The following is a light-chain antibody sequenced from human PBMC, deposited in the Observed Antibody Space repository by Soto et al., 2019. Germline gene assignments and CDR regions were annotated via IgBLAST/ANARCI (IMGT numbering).Light chain of an antibody. J-gene: IGKJ1*01. CDR1: HYVYSN. CDR2: RAS. Sequence: EIVMTQSPATLSVSPGERATLSFTASHYVYSNVAWSQQRPGQAPRLLIYRASARATGTPARFSGSGSGTEFTLTITSLQSEDFALYYCQQYQNLWTFGQGTKVDI. CDR3: QQYQNLWT. V-gene: IGKV3-15*01.